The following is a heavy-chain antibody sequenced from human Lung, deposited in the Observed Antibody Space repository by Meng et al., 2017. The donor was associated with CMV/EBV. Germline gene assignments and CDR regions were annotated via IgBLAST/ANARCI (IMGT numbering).Heavy chain of an antibody. D-gene: IGHD1-1*01. CDR1: GYTFTGCF. CDR3: AREPSLVTGTTDYFDY. Sequence: QVQLVQPGAEARKTAASVTVSCKASGYTFTGCFMPWVRQAPGQGLEWMRWINPNSGGTNFAQKFQGRVTMTRDTSISTVYMELSSLRPDHTAVYYCAREPSLVTGTTDYFDYWGQGTLVTVSS. V-gene: IGHV1-2*02. CDR2: INPNSGGT. J-gene: IGHJ4*02.